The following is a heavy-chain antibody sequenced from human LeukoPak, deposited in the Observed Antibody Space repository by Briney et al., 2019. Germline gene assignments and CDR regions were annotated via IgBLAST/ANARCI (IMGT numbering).Heavy chain of an antibody. D-gene: IGHD5-18*01. Sequence: GGSLRLSCAASGFTFSDYYMSWIRQAPGRGLEWVSYISSGGSNRYYADSVKGRFTISRDNAKNVLYLQMSSLRAEDTAVYYCARDGDTAMVTGRFDYWGQGTLVTVSS. CDR1: GFTFSDYY. CDR3: ARDGDTAMVTGRFDY. V-gene: IGHV3-11*04. J-gene: IGHJ4*02. CDR2: ISSGGSNR.